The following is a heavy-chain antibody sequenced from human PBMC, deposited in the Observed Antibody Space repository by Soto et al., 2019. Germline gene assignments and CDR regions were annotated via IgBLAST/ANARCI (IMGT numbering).Heavy chain of an antibody. V-gene: IGHV3-23*01. D-gene: IGHD1-26*01. CDR1: GFTFSSYA. J-gene: IGHJ4*02. CDR3: AKDGPLGELMAD. Sequence: EVQLLESGGGLVQPGGSLRLSCAASGFTFSSYAMSWVRQAPGKGLEWVSGIGGSGGSTYYADSVKGRFTISRDNSNNPLCLNMNSLRADDTALYSCAKDGPLGELMADWGQGTLVTVSS. CDR2: IGGSGGST.